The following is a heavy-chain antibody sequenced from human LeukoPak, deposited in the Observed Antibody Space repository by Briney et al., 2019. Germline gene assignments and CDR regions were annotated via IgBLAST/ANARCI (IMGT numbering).Heavy chain of an antibody. CDR3: AKGRTYGDYDY. CDR2: ISGSGGST. J-gene: IGHJ4*02. D-gene: IGHD4-17*01. CDR1: GFTFSSYG. V-gene: IGHV3-23*01. Sequence: GGSLRLSCAASGFTFSSYGMHWVRQAPGKGLEWVSAISGSGGSTYYADSVKGRFTISRDNSKNTLYLQMNSLRAEDTAVYYCAKGRTYGDYDYWGQGTLVTVSS.